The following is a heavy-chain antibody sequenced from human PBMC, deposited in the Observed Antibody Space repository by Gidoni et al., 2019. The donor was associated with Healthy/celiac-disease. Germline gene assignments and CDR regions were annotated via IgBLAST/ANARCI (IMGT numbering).Heavy chain of an antibody. CDR2: ISGSGGST. V-gene: IGHV3-23*01. CDR3: AKERITMVRGVQERAFDI. Sequence: EVQLLESGGGLVQPGGSLRLSCAASGFTFSSYAMSCVRQAPGKGLEWVSAISGSGGSTYYADSVKGRFTISRDNSKNTLYLQMNSLRAEDTAVYYCAKERITMVRGVQERAFDIWGQGTMVTVSS. J-gene: IGHJ3*02. CDR1: GFTFSSYA. D-gene: IGHD3-10*01.